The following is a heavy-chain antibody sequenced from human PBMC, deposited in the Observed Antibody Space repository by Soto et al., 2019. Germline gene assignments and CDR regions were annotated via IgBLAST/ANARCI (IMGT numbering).Heavy chain of an antibody. CDR2: ISGSGGST. CDR1: GFTFSSYA. D-gene: IGHD1-7*01. J-gene: IGHJ4*02. CDR3: AKDRPATYGITGTTRRAAFDY. V-gene: IGHV3-23*01. Sequence: GGSLRLSCAASGFTFSSYAMSWVRQAPGKGLEWVSAISGSGGSTYYADSVKGRFTISRDNTKNTLYLQMNSLRAEDTAVYYCAKDRPATYGITGTTRRAAFDYWGQGTLVTVSS.